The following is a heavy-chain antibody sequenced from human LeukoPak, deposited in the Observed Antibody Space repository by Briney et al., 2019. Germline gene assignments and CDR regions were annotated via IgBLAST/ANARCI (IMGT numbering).Heavy chain of an antibody. Sequence: SETLSLTYTFSGGSISSYYWSCIRQSPGKGLEGMGYIYYSGGTDYNLSLKSRVTISVDTSKNQLSLNLSSVTAADTAVYYCARQSGRQTPILYWGQGTLVTVSS. CDR2: IYYSGGT. J-gene: IGHJ4*02. CDR3: ARQSGRQTPILY. V-gene: IGHV4-59*08. CDR1: GGSISSYY. D-gene: IGHD2-2*02.